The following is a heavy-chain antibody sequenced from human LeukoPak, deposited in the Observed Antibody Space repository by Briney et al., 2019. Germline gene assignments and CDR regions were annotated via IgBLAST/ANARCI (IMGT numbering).Heavy chain of an antibody. V-gene: IGHV3-30*14. Sequence: GGSLRLSCAASGFTFSSYAMHWVRQAPGKGLEWVAVISYDGSNKYYADSVKGRFTISRDNSKNTLYLQMSSLRAEDTAMYYCARARRDGHDFLGFDYWGQGTRVTVSS. CDR2: ISYDGSNK. CDR3: ARARRDGHDFLGFDY. D-gene: IGHD5-24*01. J-gene: IGHJ4*02. CDR1: GFTFSSYA.